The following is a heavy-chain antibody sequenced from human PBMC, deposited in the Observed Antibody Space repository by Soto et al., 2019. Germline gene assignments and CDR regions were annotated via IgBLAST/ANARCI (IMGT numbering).Heavy chain of an antibody. CDR3: AKGRSYYYYYGVDV. Sequence: GSLRLSCAASGFTFSSYGMSWVRQAPGKGLEWVSDIIDSGGSTYYADSVKGRFTISRDNSKSTLYLQMNSLRAEDTALYYCAKGRSYYYYYGVDVWGQGTTVTVSS. CDR2: IIDSGGST. CDR1: GFTFSSYG. V-gene: IGHV3-23*01. J-gene: IGHJ6*02.